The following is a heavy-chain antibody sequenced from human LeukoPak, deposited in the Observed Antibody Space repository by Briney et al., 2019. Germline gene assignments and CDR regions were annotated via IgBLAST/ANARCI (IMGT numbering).Heavy chain of an antibody. V-gene: IGHV4-34*01. CDR1: GGSFSGYY. CDR3: ARRVVVPAAIDY. CDR2: INHSGST. D-gene: IGHD2-2*01. Sequence: SETLSLTCAVYGGSFSGYYWSWIRQPPGKGLEWIGEINHSGSTNYNPSLKSRVTISVDTSKNQFSLKLSSVTAADTAVYYCARRVVVPAAIDYWGQGTLVTVSS. J-gene: IGHJ4*02.